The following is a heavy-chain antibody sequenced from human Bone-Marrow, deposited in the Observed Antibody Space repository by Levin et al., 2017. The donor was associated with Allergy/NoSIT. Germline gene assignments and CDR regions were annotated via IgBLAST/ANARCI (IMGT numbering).Heavy chain of an antibody. CDR3: AKNYQDKMRVDEGAFEM. CDR1: GISVSDNY. Sequence: GESLKISCAASGISVSDNYINWVRQAPGKGLEWVSVIYSGDKTDYADSVKGRFTISRDISQNTVFLQMNSLRAEDTAVYYCAKNYQDKMRVDEGAFEMWGQGTLVNVS. V-gene: IGHV3-66*01. D-gene: IGHD2-15*01. J-gene: IGHJ3*02. CDR2: IYSGDKT.